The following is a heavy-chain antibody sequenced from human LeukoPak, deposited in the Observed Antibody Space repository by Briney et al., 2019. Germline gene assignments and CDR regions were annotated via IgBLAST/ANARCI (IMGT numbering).Heavy chain of an antibody. Sequence: GGSLRLSCAASGFTFSSYAMSWVRQAPGRGLEWVSAISGSGGSTYYADSVKGRFTISRDNSKNTLYLQMNSLRAEDTAVYYCAKDILNRARITMIVVVITPYYFDYWGQGTLVTVSS. CDR1: GFTFSSYA. V-gene: IGHV3-23*01. CDR3: AKDILNRARITMIVVVITPYYFDY. J-gene: IGHJ4*02. D-gene: IGHD3-22*01. CDR2: ISGSGGST.